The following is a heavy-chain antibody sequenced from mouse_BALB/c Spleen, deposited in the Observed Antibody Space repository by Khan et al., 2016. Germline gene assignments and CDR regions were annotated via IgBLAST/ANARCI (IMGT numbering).Heavy chain of an antibody. D-gene: IGHD2-1*01. V-gene: IGHV1-37*01. Sequence: VQLQQSGPELVKPGASVKISCKAAGYSFTGYFMNWVKQSHGKSLEWIGRINPYNGDTVYNQKFKGKATLTADKSSSTAHMELLSLTSEDSAVYYSGRGANYVNWFFDVWGAGTTVTVSS. CDR1: GYSFTGYF. CDR2: INPYNGDT. CDR3: GRGANYVNWFFDV. J-gene: IGHJ1*01.